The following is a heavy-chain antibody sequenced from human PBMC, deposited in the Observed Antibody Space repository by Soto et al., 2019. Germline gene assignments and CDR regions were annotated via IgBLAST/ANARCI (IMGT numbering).Heavy chain of an antibody. CDR1: GGSISSSSYY. CDR3: ARILDYYDSSGSPDY. D-gene: IGHD3-22*01. CDR2: IYYSGST. J-gene: IGHJ4*02. Sequence: SETLSLTCTVSGGSISSSSYYWGWIRQPPGKVLEWIGSIYYSGSTYYNPSLKSRVTISVDTSKNQFSLKLSSVTAADTAVYYCARILDYYDSSGSPDYWGQGTLVT. V-gene: IGHV4-39*01.